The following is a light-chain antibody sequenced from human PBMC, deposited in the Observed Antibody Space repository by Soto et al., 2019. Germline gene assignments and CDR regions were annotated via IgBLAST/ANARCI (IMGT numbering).Light chain of an antibody. CDR3: QQYITSLHS. CDR2: WAS. CDR1: QSISSW. V-gene: IGKV1-5*03. Sequence: DIQMTQSPSTLSASVGDRVTITCRASQSISSWLAWYQQKPGQPPKALIYWASTRESGVPDRFSGSGSGTEFTLTINSLQAEDVAVYYCQQYITSLHSFGQGTKLEIK. J-gene: IGKJ2*01.